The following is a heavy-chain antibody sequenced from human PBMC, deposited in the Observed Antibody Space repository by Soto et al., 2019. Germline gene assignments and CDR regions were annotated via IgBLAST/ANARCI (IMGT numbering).Heavy chain of an antibody. Sequence: GGSLRLSCAASGFTFSSYGMHWVRQAPGKGLEWVAVIWYDGSNKYYADSVKGRLTISRDNSKNTLSLQMNSLSDEGTAVYYRARPGSTIFGVGPKGFDPSGQSALVAV. D-gene: IGHD3-3*01. V-gene: IGHV3-33*01. CDR2: IWYDGSNK. CDR1: GFTFSSYG. CDR3: ARPGSTIFGVGPKGFDP. J-gene: IGHJ5*02.